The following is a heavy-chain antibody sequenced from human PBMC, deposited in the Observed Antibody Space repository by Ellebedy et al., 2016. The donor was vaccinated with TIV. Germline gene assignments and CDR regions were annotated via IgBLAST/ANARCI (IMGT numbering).Heavy chain of an antibody. D-gene: IGHD2-2*01. CDR3: ARGGYQLISECDY. Sequence: AASVKVSCKASGYNFNGYFMHWMRQAPGQGLEWMGWINPNTGATDYAQKFQGRVTMTRDRSISTAYMELSRLRSDDTAVYYCARGGYQLISECDYWGQGTLVTVSS. CDR2: INPNTGAT. J-gene: IGHJ4*02. V-gene: IGHV1-2*02. CDR1: GYNFNGYF.